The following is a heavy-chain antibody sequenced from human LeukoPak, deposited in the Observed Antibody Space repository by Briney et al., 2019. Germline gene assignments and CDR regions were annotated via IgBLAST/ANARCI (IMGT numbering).Heavy chain of an antibody. Sequence: ASVKVSCKASGYTFTGYYMHWVRQAPGQGLEWMGWINPNSSGTNYAQKFQGWVTMTRDTSISTAYMELSRLRSDDTAVYYCARGPRPYYDILTGPKIDAFDIWGQGTMVTVSS. V-gene: IGHV1-2*04. CDR3: ARGPRPYYDILTGPKIDAFDI. CDR1: GYTFTGYY. CDR2: INPNSSGT. D-gene: IGHD3-9*01. J-gene: IGHJ3*02.